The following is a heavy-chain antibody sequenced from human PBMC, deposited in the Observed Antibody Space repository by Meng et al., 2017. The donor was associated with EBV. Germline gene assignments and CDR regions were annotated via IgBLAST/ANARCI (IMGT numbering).Heavy chain of an antibody. CDR3: AHSKYFSDSGGYWDYFDD. J-gene: IGHJ4*02. D-gene: IGHD3-10*01. CDR2: IYWDDAK. V-gene: IGHV2-5*02. CDR1: GISLSTRGVG. Sequence: HIPLKVSGPTQLKPTQTLLLTFTLSGISLSTRGVGVGWIRQPPGKALEWLAVIYWDDAKRYSPSLKNRLTITKDTSKNQVVLTMTNMDPVDTATYFCAHSKYFSDSGGYWDYFDDWGQGTLVTVSS.